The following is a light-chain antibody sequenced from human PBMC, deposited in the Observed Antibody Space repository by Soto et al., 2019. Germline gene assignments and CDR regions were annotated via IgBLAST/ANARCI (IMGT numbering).Light chain of an antibody. Sequence: QMTQSPSSLSASVGDSVTITCRASQDIGSDLAWFQQRPGKAPRSLIYAASSLQSGVPSKFSGSVGESYCPFTISRLQPEDFATYYCQQYKTYPLTFGRGTKVEMK. CDR2: AAS. J-gene: IGKJ4*01. CDR1: QDIGSD. V-gene: IGKV1-16*02. CDR3: QQYKTYPLT.